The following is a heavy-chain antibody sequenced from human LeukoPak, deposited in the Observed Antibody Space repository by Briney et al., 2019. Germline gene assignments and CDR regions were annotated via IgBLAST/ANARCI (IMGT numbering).Heavy chain of an antibody. J-gene: IGHJ4*02. D-gene: IGHD3/OR15-3a*01. Sequence: PGGSLRLSCAASGFTFSSYAMSWVRQAPGKGLEWVSAISGSGGSTYYADSVKGRFTISRDNSKNTLYLQMNSLRAEDTAVYYCAGLVRIPGSRSFDYWGQGTLVTVSS. CDR3: AGLVRIPGSRSFDY. CDR2: ISGSGGST. V-gene: IGHV3-23*01. CDR1: GFTFSSYA.